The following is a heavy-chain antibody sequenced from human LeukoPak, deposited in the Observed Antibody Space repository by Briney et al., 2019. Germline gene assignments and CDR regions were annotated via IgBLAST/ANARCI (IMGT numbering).Heavy chain of an antibody. CDR2: IYPGDSDT. CDR3: ARHTTGDYYYAIGL. D-gene: IGHD1-1*01. CDR1: GYSFSSYW. Sequence: GESLKISCKGSGYSFSSYWIVWVRQLPGKGLECMGIIYPGDSDTRYSPSFQGQVTISADKSISTAYLQWTSLKASDTAMYFCARHTTGDYYYAIGLWGQGTTVTVSS. V-gene: IGHV5-51*01. J-gene: IGHJ6*02.